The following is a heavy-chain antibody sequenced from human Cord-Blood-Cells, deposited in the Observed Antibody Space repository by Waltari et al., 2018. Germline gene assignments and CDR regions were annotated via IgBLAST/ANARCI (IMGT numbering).Heavy chain of an antibody. CDR2: IYHSGST. J-gene: IGHJ4*02. CDR3: ARGMYSSSFLGYCSGGSCYFDY. D-gene: IGHD2-15*01. V-gene: IGHV4-38-2*01. Sequence: QVQLQESGPGLVKPSETLSLTCAVSGYSISSGYYWGWIRQPPGKGLEWIGSIYHSGSTDYNPSLKSRVTIAVDTSKNQFSLKLSSVTAADTTVYYGARGMYSSSFLGYCSGGSCYFDYWGQGTLVTVSS. CDR1: GYSISSGYY.